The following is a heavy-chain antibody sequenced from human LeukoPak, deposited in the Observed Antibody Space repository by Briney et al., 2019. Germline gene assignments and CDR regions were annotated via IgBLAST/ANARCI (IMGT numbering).Heavy chain of an antibody. CDR3: ATPPMYCSGGSCYFFHY. Sequence: SETLSLTCTVSGGSISSHYWSSIRQPAGKGLEWIGRIYTSGSTKYNASVKSRVTMSVDTSKTQFSLKLSSVTSVDTGVYYCATPPMYCSGGSCYFFHYWGQGTLVTVSS. CDR2: IYTSGST. D-gene: IGHD2-15*01. CDR1: GGSISSHY. J-gene: IGHJ4*02. V-gene: IGHV4-4*07.